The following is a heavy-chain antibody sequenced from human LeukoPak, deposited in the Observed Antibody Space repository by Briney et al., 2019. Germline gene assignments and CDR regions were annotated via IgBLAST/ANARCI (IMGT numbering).Heavy chain of an antibody. J-gene: IGHJ4*02. CDR1: GGSISSYY. D-gene: IGHD3-16*01. CDR2: IYYSGST. Sequence: SETLSLTCTVSGGSISSYYWSWIRQPPGKGLEWIGYIYYSGSTNYNPSLKSRVTISVDTSKNQFSLKLSSVTAADTAVYYCARGGVLKSVDYWGQGTLVAVSS. V-gene: IGHV4-59*01. CDR3: ARGGVLKSVDY.